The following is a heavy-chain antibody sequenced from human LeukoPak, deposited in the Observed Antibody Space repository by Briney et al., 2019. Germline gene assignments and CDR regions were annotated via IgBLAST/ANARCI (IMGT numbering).Heavy chain of an antibody. Sequence: GGSLRLSCAASGFTFNTYTMNWVRQAPGKGLEWVSYISGSSGIIDYTDSVRGRFTISRDNAKNSLYLQMSNLRAEDTAVYFCARGGGLDVWGQGATVTVSS. CDR1: GFTFNTYT. CDR2: ISGSSGII. V-gene: IGHV3-48*04. CDR3: ARGGGLDV. J-gene: IGHJ6*02. D-gene: IGHD3-16*01.